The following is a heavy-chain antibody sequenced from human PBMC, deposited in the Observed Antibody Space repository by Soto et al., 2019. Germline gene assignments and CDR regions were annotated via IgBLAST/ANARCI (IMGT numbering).Heavy chain of an antibody. D-gene: IGHD2-8*01. Sequence: QVQLQESGPGLVKPSETLSLTCTVSGGSISNYYWSWIRQPPGKGLEWIGYIYYSGSTNYNPSLKSRVTISVDTSKNQFSLKLSSLTAADTAVYYCARRYAGNFDYWGQGTLVTVSS. V-gene: IGHV4-59*01. CDR2: IYYSGST. CDR3: ARRYAGNFDY. J-gene: IGHJ4*02. CDR1: GGSISNYY.